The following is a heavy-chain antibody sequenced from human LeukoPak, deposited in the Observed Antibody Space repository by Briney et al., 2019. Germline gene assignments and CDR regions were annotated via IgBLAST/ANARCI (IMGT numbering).Heavy chain of an antibody. Sequence: PGGSLRLSCAASGFTFSSHNMNWVRQAPGRGLEWVSFISGGSNTIYYADSVKGRFTVSRDNAKSSLYLQMNSLRDEDTAVYFCARDSGYPSGSWWWYSDLWGRGILVTVSS. CDR2: ISGGSNTI. CDR1: GFTFSSHN. CDR3: ARDSGYPSGSWWWYSDL. J-gene: IGHJ2*01. V-gene: IGHV3-48*02. D-gene: IGHD3-10*01.